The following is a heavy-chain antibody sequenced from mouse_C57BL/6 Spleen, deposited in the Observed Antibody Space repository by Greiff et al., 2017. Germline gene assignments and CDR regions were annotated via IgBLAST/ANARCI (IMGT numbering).Heavy chain of an antibody. CDR2: ISGGGGNT. CDR3: ARLGDGYCQTFDY. D-gene: IGHD2-3*01. J-gene: IGHJ2*01. V-gene: IGHV5-9*01. CDR1: GFTFSSYT. Sequence: EVKLVESGGGLVKPGGSLKLSCAASGFTFSSYTMSWVRQTPGKRLEWVATISGGGGNTYYPDSVKGRFTISRDNAKNTLYLQMSSLRSEDTALYYCARLGDGYCQTFDYWGQGTTLTVSS.